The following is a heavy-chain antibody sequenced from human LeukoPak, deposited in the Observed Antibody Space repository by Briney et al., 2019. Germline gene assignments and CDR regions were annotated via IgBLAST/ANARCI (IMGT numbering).Heavy chain of an antibody. Sequence: PSDTLSLTCTVSGVSISSYYWSWIRQPPGKGLEWIGYIYYSGSTNYNPSLKSRVTIAVDTSKNQFSLKLSSVTAADTAVYYCARDRAIAAAGTRSPYYYYYGMDVWGKGTMVTVSS. CDR1: GVSISSYY. D-gene: IGHD6-13*01. CDR3: ARDRAIAAAGTRSPYYYYYGMDV. V-gene: IGHV4-59*01. J-gene: IGHJ6*04. CDR2: IYYSGST.